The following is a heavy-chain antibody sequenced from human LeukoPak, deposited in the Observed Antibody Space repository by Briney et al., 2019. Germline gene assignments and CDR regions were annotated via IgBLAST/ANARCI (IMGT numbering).Heavy chain of an antibody. V-gene: IGHV4-34*01. CDR3: ARDSSGWFRKGFDY. Sequence: SETLSLTCAVYGGSFSGYYWSWIRQPPGKGLEWIGEINHSGSTNYNPSLKSRVTISVDTSKNQSSLKLSSVTAADTAVYYCARDSSGWFRKGFDYWGQGTLVTVSS. J-gene: IGHJ4*02. CDR1: GGSFSGYY. CDR2: INHSGST. D-gene: IGHD6-19*01.